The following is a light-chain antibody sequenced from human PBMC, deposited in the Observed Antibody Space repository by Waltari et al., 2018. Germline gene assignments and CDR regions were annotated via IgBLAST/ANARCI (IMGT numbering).Light chain of an antibody. CDR1: QSVGTW. CDR3: QQYSSFST. CDR2: MAS. V-gene: IGKV1-5*03. J-gene: IGKJ2*01. Sequence: DIQMTQSPSTLSASVGDRVTISCRASQSVGTWLAWYQQKPGKAPKLLIYMASSLESGVPSRFSGSGLGTEFTLTISSLQPDDFATYSCQQYSSFSTFGQGTKVDI.